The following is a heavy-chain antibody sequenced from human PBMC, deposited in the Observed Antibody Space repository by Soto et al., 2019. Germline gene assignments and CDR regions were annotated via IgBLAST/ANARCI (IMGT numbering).Heavy chain of an antibody. V-gene: IGHV3-30*18. CDR1: GFTISSYG. CDR3: AKADQYYYDSSGPDY. Sequence: GGSLRLSCAASGFTISSYGMHWVRQAPGKGLEWVAVISYDGSNKYYADSVKGRFTISRDNSKNTLYLQMNSLRAEDTAVYYCAKADQYYYDSSGPDYWGQGTLVTVSS. J-gene: IGHJ4*02. D-gene: IGHD3-22*01. CDR2: ISYDGSNK.